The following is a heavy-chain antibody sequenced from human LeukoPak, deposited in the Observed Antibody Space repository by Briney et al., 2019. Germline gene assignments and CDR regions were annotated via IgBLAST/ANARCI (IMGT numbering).Heavy chain of an antibody. CDR3: ARAPRLTYKGDAFDI. CDR1: GFTFSSYG. Sequence: GGSLRLSCAASGFTFSSYGMHWVRQAPGKGLEWVAVIWYDGSNKYYADSVKGRFTISRDNSKNTLYLQMNSLRAEDTAVYYCARAPRLTYKGDAFDIWGQGTMVTVSS. V-gene: IGHV3-33*08. CDR2: IWYDGSNK. D-gene: IGHD1-1*01. J-gene: IGHJ3*02.